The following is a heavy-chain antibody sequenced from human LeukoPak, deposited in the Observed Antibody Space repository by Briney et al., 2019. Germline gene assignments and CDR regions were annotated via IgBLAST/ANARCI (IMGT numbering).Heavy chain of an antibody. V-gene: IGHV1-2*02. CDR3: AREVVEDDILTGYYRGGFDY. Sequence: ASVKVSCMASGYTFTGYYMHWVRQAPGQGLEWMGWINPNSGGTNYAQKFQGRVTMTRDTSISTAYMELSRLRSDDTAVYYCAREVVEDDILTGYYRGGFDYWGQGTLVTVSS. CDR1: GYTFTGYY. D-gene: IGHD3-9*01. CDR2: INPNSGGT. J-gene: IGHJ4*02.